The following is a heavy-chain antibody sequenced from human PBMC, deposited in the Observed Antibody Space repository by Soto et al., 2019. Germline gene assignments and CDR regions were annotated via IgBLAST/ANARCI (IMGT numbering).Heavy chain of an antibody. Sequence: PGGSLRLSCTASGFTFTSYSMNWVRQAPGKGLEWVSHITASGSVTYYADSVKGRFTISRDNAKNSVHLQMSTLRAEDTAVYYCAIPTRYYDSWSGYPCFDYWGQGTPVTVSS. CDR2: ITASGSVT. V-gene: IGHV3-48*01. CDR1: GFTFTSYS. D-gene: IGHD3-3*01. CDR3: AIPTRYYDSWSGYPCFDY. J-gene: IGHJ4*02.